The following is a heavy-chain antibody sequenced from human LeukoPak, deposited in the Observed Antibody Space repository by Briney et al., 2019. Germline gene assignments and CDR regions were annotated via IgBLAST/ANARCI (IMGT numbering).Heavy chain of an antibody. V-gene: IGHV4-61*08. CDR3: ARRETVVTSGAFDI. CDR1: GGSISSGGYY. Sequence: PSETLSLTCTVSGGSISSGGYYWSWIRQHPGKGLEWIGYIYYSGSTNYNPSLKSRVTISVDTSKNQFSLKLSSVTAADTAVYYCARRETVVTSGAFDIWGQGTMVTVSS. J-gene: IGHJ3*02. CDR2: IYYSGST. D-gene: IGHD4-23*01.